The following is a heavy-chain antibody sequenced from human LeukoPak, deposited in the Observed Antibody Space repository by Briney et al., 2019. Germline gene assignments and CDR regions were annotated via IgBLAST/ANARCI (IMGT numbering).Heavy chain of an antibody. CDR2: IYWNGDRT. CDR3: AKGVTTVRIYYHGMDV. J-gene: IGHJ6*02. D-gene: IGHD4-17*01. Sequence: GGSLRLSCVASGFTFDDYDMSWVRQAPGKGLEWVSSIYWNGDRTGYAESVKGRFTISRDNAKNTLWLQMNSLRAEDTAVYYCAKGVTTVRIYYHGMDVWGQGTTVTVSS. CDR1: GFTFDDYD. V-gene: IGHV3-20*04.